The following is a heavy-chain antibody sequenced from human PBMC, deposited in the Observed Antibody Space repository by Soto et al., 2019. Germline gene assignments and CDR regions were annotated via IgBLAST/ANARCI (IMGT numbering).Heavy chain of an antibody. J-gene: IGHJ4*02. CDR3: AKDQMGRGWRTLDS. D-gene: IGHD3-10*01. CDR2: ITYDGSST. CDR1: GLTFSGYG. Sequence: QVQMVESGGGVVQPGTSLRLSCVVTGLTFSGYGMHWVRQAPGKGLEWVADITYDGSSTYYADAVKGRFTVSRDNSKNILYLQVTSRRGDDTAMYYCAKDQMGRGWRTLDSWGQGTLVIVSS. V-gene: IGHV3-30*18.